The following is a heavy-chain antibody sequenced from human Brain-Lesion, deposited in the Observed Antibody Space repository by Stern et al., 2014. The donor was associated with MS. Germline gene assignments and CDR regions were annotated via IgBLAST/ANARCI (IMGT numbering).Heavy chain of an antibody. Sequence: VQLVESGGRLVQPGGSLRLSCAASGFTYTDYWMRWVRQAPGKGPEWVAVISNDGNHKYYAGSVKDRFTISRDNSKNTLYLQMNSLRVEDTAVYYCAKHLAERPFDYWGQGTLVTVSS. D-gene: IGHD1-1*01. V-gene: IGHV3-30*18. CDR3: AKHLAERPFDY. CDR2: ISNDGNHK. J-gene: IGHJ4*02. CDR1: GFTYTDYW.